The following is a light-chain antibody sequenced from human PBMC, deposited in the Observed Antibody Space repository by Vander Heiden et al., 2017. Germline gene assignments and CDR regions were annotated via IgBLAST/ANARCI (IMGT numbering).Light chain of an antibody. CDR1: QSVLYSSNNKNY. CDR3: QQDDSTPRA. CDR2: WAS. V-gene: IGKV4-1*01. Sequence: DIVMTQSPDSLAVSLGERATNNCKSSQSVLYSSNNKNYLAWYQQKPGQPPKLLIYWASTRESGVPDRFSGSGSGTDFTLTISSLQAEDVAVYYCQQDDSTPRAFGQGTKVEIK. J-gene: IGKJ1*01.